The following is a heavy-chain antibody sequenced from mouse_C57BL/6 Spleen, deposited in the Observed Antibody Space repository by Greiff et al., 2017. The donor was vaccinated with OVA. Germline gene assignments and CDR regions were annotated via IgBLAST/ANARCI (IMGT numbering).Heavy chain of an antibody. Sequence: VQLQQPGAELVKPGASVKMSCKASGYTFTSYWITWVKQRPGQGLEWIGDIYPGSGSTNYNEKFKSKATLTVDTSSSTAYMQLSSLTSEDSAVYYCARGTTVVSPAGFAYWGQGTLVTVSA. J-gene: IGHJ3*01. CDR3: ARGTTVVSPAGFAY. CDR2: IYPGSGST. V-gene: IGHV1-55*01. CDR1: GYTFTSYW. D-gene: IGHD1-1*01.